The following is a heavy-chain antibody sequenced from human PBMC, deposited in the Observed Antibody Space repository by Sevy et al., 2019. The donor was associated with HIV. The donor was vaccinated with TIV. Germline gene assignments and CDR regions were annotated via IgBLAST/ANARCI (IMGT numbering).Heavy chain of an antibody. J-gene: IGHJ4*02. CDR3: ARSPPWGNTWLYYFDS. Sequence: SETLSLTCTVSGGSISNKNHYWCWIRQSPGKGLEWIGSVYYSGSTYYNPSLKSRVTITVDTSKNQFSLRLSSVTAADTAVYYCARSPPWGNTWLYYFDSWGQGTLVTVSS. CDR1: GGSISNKNHY. V-gene: IGHV4-39*01. D-gene: IGHD3-9*01. CDR2: VYYSGST.